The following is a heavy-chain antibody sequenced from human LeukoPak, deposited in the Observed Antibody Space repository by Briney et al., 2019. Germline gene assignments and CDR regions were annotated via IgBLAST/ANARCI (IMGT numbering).Heavy chain of an antibody. V-gene: IGHV4-39*07. J-gene: IGHJ4*02. CDR1: GFSLSTSGM. CDR3: ASEGIVATISY. D-gene: IGHD5-12*01. Sequence: GSGPTLVNPTQTLTLTCTFSGFSLSTSGMCVSWIRQPPGKGLEWIGEINHSGSTNYNPSLKSRVTISVDTSKNQFSLKLSSVTAADTAVYYCASEGIVATISYWGQGTLVTVSS. CDR2: INHSGST.